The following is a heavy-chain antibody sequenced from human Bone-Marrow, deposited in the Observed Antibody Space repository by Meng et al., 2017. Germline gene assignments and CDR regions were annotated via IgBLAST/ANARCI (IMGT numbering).Heavy chain of an antibody. D-gene: IGHD6-13*01. V-gene: IGHV1-2*02. Sequence: ASVKVSCKASGYTFTGYYMHWVRQAPGQGLEWMGWINPNSGGTNYAQKFQGRVTMTRDTSISTAYMELSRLRSDDTAVYYCATRIAAALLGFYAEYFRHWGQGTLVTVSS. CDR2: INPNSGGT. CDR3: ATRIAAALLGFYAEYFRH. CDR1: GYTFTGYY. J-gene: IGHJ1*01.